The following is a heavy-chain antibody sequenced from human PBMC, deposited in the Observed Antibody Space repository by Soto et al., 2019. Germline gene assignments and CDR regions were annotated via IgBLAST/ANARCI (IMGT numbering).Heavy chain of an antibody. Sequence: EVQLLESGGDLVQPGGSLRLSCAASGFTFSSFAMSWVRQAPGKGLELVSRVFGHGGGPDYADSVKGRFTISRDNSKNTLFLQMSSLRVDDTAIYYCAKMRGMEVWDYSLDYWGQGTLVTVSS. V-gene: IGHV3-23*01. J-gene: IGHJ4*02. CDR2: VFGHGGGP. CDR3: AKMRGMEVWDYSLDY. CDR1: GFTFSSFA. D-gene: IGHD2-21*01.